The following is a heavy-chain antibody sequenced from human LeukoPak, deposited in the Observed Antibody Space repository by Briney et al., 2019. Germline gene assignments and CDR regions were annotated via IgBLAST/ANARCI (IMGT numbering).Heavy chain of an antibody. CDR3: ARDLAGSIDY. CDR1: GFTFSSYL. D-gene: IGHD6-19*01. J-gene: IGHJ4*02. Sequence: GGSLRPSCAASGFTFSSYLMHWVRQAPGKGLVWVSLINNDGRTTRSADSVKGRFTISRDNAKNTLYLEMNSLRAEDTAVYYCARDLAGSIDYWGQGTLVTVSS. V-gene: IGHV3-74*01. CDR2: INNDGRTT.